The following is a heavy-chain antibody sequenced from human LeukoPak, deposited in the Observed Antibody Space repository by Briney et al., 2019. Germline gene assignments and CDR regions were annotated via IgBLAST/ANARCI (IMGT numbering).Heavy chain of an antibody. CDR3: AKVGYYDFWSGFDY. Sequence: PGGSLRLSCAASGFTFSSYWIHWVRQAPGKGLVWVSCINSDGSSTAYADSVKGRFTISRDNAKNTLYLQMNSLRAEDTAVYYCAKVGYYDFWSGFDYWGQGTLVTVSS. CDR2: INSDGSST. CDR1: GFTFSSYW. D-gene: IGHD3-3*01. J-gene: IGHJ4*02. V-gene: IGHV3-74*01.